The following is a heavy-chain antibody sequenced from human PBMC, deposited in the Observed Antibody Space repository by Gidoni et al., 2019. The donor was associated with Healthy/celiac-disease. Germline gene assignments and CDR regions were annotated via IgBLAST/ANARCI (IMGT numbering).Heavy chain of an antibody. CDR2: MSCSGGST. D-gene: IGHD2-2*01. CDR3: AKDLVAVPAATAYYYYYGMDV. J-gene: IGHJ6*02. V-gene: IGHV3-23*01. Sequence: EVQLLESGGGLVQPGGSLRLSCAASGFTFSSPSMRWVRHAPGKGLEWVSAMSCSGGSTYYADSVKGRFTISRDNSKNTLYLQMNSLRAEDTAVYYCAKDLVAVPAATAYYYYYGMDVWGQGTTVTVSS. CDR1: GFTFSSPS.